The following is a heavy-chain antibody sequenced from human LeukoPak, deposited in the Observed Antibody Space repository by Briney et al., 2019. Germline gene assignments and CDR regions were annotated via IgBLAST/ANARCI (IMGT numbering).Heavy chain of an antibody. J-gene: IGHJ5*02. Sequence: SETLSLTCTVSGDSMSSYYWSWIRQPPGKGLEWIGYIYYSGSTNYNPSLKSRVTMSVDTSKNQFSLKLNSVTAADTAVYYCARHSGDYNWFDRWGQGTLAAVSS. CDR2: IYYSGST. CDR3: ARHSGDYNWFDR. CDR1: GDSMSSYY. D-gene: IGHD1-26*01. V-gene: IGHV4-59*08.